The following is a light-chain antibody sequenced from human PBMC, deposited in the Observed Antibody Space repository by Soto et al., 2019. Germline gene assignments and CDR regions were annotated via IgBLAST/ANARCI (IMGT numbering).Light chain of an antibody. CDR2: DAY. V-gene: IGKV1-5*01. CDR1: QNIDTW. CDR3: QQYNSYWT. J-gene: IGKJ1*01. Sequence: DIQMTQSPSTLSASVGDRVTITCRASQNIDTWLAWYQQKPGKAPKLLIYDAYSLESGVPSRFSSSESGTEFTLTINSLQPDDFATYYCQQYNSYWTFGQGTKVDIK.